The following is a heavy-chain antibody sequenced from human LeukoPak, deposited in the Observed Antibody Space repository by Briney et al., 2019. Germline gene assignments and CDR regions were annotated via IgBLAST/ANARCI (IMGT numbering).Heavy chain of an antibody. Sequence: ASVKVSCKASGYTSTSYYMHWVRQAPGQGLEWMGIINPSGGSTSYAQKFQGRVTMTRDTSTSTVYMELSSLRSEDTAVYYCARAPPLGYCSSTSCFPTFDPWGQGTLVTVSS. V-gene: IGHV1-46*01. CDR3: ARAPPLGYCSSTSCFPTFDP. J-gene: IGHJ5*02. D-gene: IGHD2-2*01. CDR1: GYTSTSYY. CDR2: INPSGGST.